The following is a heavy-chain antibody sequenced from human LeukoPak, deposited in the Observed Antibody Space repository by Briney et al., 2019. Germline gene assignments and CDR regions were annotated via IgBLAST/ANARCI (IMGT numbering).Heavy chain of an antibody. CDR1: GFTFSNYW. CDR3: ARAGYSGYDLTHERWYNWFDP. D-gene: IGHD5-12*01. CDR2: INSDGINT. Sequence: GGSLRLSCAASGFTFSNYWMHWVRQAPGKGLVWVSRINSDGINTSYADSVKGRFTISRDNAKNTLNLQMNSLRAEDTAVYYCARAGYSGYDLTHERWYNWFDPWGQGTLVTVSS. V-gene: IGHV3-74*01. J-gene: IGHJ5*02.